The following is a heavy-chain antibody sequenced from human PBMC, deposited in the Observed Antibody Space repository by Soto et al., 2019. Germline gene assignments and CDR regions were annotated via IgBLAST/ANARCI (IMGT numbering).Heavy chain of an antibody. V-gene: IGHV4-31*03. Sequence: QVQLQESGPGLVKPSQTLSLTCTVSGGSISSGGYYWSWIRQHPGKGLEWIGYIYYSGSTYYNPSLKSRVTISVDTSKNQFSLKLSSVTAADTAVYYCARDVKSGQQPAGWFDPWGQGTLVTVSS. D-gene: IGHD6-13*01. CDR3: ARDVKSGQQPAGWFDP. CDR1: GGSISSGGYY. CDR2: IYYSGST. J-gene: IGHJ5*02.